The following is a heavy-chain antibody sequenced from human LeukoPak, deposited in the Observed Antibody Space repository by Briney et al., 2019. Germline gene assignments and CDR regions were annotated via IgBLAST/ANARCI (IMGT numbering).Heavy chain of an antibody. D-gene: IGHD3-16*02. CDR1: GGSIGTFY. V-gene: IGHV4-59*08. CDR2: IYVTAT. J-gene: IGHJ6*03. Sequence: SQTLSLTCTVSGGSIGTFYWSWIRQSPGKGLEWIGYIYVTATRYNPYLQTRLTISVDRSRNQFFLNLSSVTAADTAVSNCARHIGGGIEDMDVWGKGTKVIVSS. CDR3: ARHIGGGIEDMDV.